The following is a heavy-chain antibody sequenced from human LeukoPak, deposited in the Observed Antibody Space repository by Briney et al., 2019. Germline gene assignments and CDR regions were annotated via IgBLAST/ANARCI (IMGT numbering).Heavy chain of an antibody. J-gene: IGHJ4*02. D-gene: IGHD3-22*01. Sequence: QPGGSLRLSCAASGFTFSSYGIHWVRQAPGKGLEWVAFIRYDGSNKYYADSVKGRFTISRDNSKNTLYLQMNSLRAEDTAVYYCALQRGYYDSSDYYFDYWGQETLVTVSS. V-gene: IGHV3-30*02. CDR3: ALQRGYYDSSDYYFDY. CDR2: IRYDGSNK. CDR1: GFTFSSYG.